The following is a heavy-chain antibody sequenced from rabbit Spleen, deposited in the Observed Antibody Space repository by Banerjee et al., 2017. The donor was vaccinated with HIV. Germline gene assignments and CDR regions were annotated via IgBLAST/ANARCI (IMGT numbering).Heavy chain of an antibody. CDR2: IGAGTGTT. D-gene: IGHD6-1*01. Sequence: QQLVASGGGLVKPGASLTLTCKASGFFFSSGYYMSWVRQAPGKGLEWIGCIGAGTGTTYYASWAKGRFTISKTSSTTVTLQMTSLTAADTATYFCASAYSDIYFSLWGPGTLVTVS. CDR1: GFFFSSGYY. J-gene: IGHJ4*01. CDR3: ASAYSDIYFSL. V-gene: IGHV1S40*01.